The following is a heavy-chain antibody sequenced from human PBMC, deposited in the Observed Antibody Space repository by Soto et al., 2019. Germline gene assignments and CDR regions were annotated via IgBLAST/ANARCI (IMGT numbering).Heavy chain of an antibody. D-gene: IGHD2-2*01. CDR1: GFTFSDYY. J-gene: IGHJ6*03. V-gene: IGHV3-11*01. Sequence: GGSLRLSCAASGFTFSDYYMSWIRQAPGKGLEWVSYISSSGSTIYYADSVKGRFTISRDNAKNSLYLQMNSLRAEDTAVYYCARTDIVVVPAAMRGSPYYYYYYMDVWGKGTTVTVSS. CDR2: ISSSGSTI. CDR3: ARTDIVVVPAAMRGSPYYYYYYMDV.